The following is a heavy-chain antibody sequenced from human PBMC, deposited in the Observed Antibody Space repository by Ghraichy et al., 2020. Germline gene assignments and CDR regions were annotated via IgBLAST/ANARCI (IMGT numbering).Heavy chain of an antibody. V-gene: IGHV3-23*01. D-gene: IGHD6-13*01. J-gene: IGHJ3*02. Sequence: GESLRLSCAASGFTFSSYAMSWVRQAPGKGLEWVSGISGSGGSTYYADSVKGRFTISRDNSKNTLYLQMNSLRAEDTAVYYCAKDIFKMGQLEAFDIWGQGTMVTVSS. CDR3: AKDIFKMGQLEAFDI. CDR1: GFTFSSYA. CDR2: ISGSGGST.